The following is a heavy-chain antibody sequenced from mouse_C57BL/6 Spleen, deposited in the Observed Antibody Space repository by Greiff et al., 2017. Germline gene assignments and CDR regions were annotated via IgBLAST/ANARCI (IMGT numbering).Heavy chain of an antibody. CDR1: GYAFSSSW. CDR3: AREIYYGNYASMDY. J-gene: IGHJ4*01. Sequence: QVQLQQSGPELVKPGASVKVSCKASGYAFSSSWMNWVKQRPGKGLEWIGRIYPGDGDTNYNGKFKGKATLTADKSSSTAYMQLSSLTSEDSAVYFCAREIYYGNYASMDYWGQGTSVTVSS. V-gene: IGHV1-82*01. D-gene: IGHD2-1*01. CDR2: IYPGDGDT.